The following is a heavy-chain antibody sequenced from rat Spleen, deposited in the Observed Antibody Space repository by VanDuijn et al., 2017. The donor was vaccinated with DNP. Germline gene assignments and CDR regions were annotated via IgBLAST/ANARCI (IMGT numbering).Heavy chain of an antibody. Sequence: EVQLVESGGGLVQPGGSLKLSCAASGFPFSKYGMAWIRQAPTKGLEWVASISTVGGNTYYPDSVKGRFTISRDNAKNTLYLQMNSLRSEDTATYYCASLTSGYFDYWGQGVMVTVSS. V-gene: IGHV5S13*01. D-gene: IGHD4-3*01. J-gene: IGHJ2*01. CDR2: ISTVGGNT. CDR1: GFPFSKYG. CDR3: ASLTSGYFDY.